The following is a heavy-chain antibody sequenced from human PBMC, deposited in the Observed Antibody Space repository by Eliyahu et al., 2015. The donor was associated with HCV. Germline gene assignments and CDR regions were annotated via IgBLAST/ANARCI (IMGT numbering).Heavy chain of an antibody. Sequence: PGGSLRLSCAASGFSFTSCAMTWVRQAPGXGLEWLXSVSGSGGSTYYADSVKGRFTISRDTSKNILYLQMNSLRAEDTAVYYCATSPSDSGKVGGTGAWGQGTQVTVSS. D-gene: IGHD1-26*01. CDR2: VSGSGGST. CDR3: ATSPSDSGKVGGTGA. CDR1: GFSFTSCA. V-gene: IGHV3-23*01. J-gene: IGHJ4*02.